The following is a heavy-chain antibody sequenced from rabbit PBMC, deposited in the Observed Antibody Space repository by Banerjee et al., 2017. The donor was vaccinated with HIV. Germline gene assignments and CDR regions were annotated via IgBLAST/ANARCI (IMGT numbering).Heavy chain of an antibody. V-gene: IGHV1S43*01. Sequence: QSLEESGGDLVKPGASLTLTCKASGFSYSGGYDMCWVRQAPGKGLEWIACIGTSSGSTWYASWAKGRFTISSDNAQNTVDLKMTSLTVADTATYFCARGDTGSRHSPFNLWGPGTLVS. CDR3: ARGDTGSRHSPFNL. CDR1: GFSYSGGYD. J-gene: IGHJ4*01. D-gene: IGHD1-1*01. CDR2: IGTSSGST.